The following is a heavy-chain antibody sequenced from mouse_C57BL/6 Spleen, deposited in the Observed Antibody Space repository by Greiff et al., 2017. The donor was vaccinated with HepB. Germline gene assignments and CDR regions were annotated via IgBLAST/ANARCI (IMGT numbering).Heavy chain of an antibody. V-gene: IGHV1-74*01. Sequence: QVQLQQPGAELVKPGASVKVSCKASGYTFTSYWMHWVKQRPGQGLEWIGRIHPSDSDTNYNQKFKGKATLTVDKSSSTAYMQLGSLTSEDSAVYYCAISSDGYYWFAYWGQGTLVTVSA. J-gene: IGHJ3*01. CDR1: GYTFTSYW. CDR3: AISSDGYYWFAY. CDR2: IHPSDSDT. D-gene: IGHD2-3*01.